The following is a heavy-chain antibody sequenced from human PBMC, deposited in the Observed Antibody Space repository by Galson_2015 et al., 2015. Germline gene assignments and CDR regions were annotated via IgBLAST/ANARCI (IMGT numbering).Heavy chain of an antibody. Sequence: ETLSLTCAVSGYSISSGYYWGWIRQPPGKGLEWIGSIYHSGSTYYNPSLKSRVTISVDTSKNQFSLKLSSVTAADTAVYYCARPGGGFDPWGQGTLVTVSS. CDR3: ARPGGGFDP. J-gene: IGHJ5*02. V-gene: IGHV4-38-2*01. D-gene: IGHD3-16*01. CDR2: IYHSGST. CDR1: GYSISSGYY.